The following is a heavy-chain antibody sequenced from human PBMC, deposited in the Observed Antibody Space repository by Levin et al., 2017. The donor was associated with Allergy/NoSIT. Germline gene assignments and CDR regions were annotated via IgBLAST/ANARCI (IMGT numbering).Heavy chain of an antibody. CDR1: GYTLTELS. Sequence: ASVKVSCKVSGYTLTELSMHWVRQAPGKGLEWMGGFDPEDGETIYAQKFQGRVTMTEDTSTDTAYMELSSLRSEDTAVYYCATDGARITGTRKTENWFDPWGQGTLVTVSS. CDR3: ATDGARITGTRKTENWFDP. CDR2: FDPEDGET. V-gene: IGHV1-24*01. D-gene: IGHD1-7*01. J-gene: IGHJ5*02.